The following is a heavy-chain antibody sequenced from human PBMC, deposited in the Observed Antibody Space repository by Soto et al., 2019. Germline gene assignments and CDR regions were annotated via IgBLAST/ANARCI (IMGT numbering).Heavy chain of an antibody. J-gene: IGHJ4*02. CDR2: INQNGSER. D-gene: IGHD3-9*01. Sequence: EVELVESGGGLVQPGGYLRLYCAATGFMFSSYWMTWVRQAPGQGLEWVANINQNGSERYYVDSVEGRFTISRDNAKNSVFLQMENLRVEDTAMYYCATDILDFWGQGTLVSVSS. CDR3: ATDILDF. CDR1: GFMFSSYW. V-gene: IGHV3-7*05.